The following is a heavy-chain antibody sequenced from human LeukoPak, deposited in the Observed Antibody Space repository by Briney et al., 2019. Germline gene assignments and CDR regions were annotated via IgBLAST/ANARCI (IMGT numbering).Heavy chain of an antibody. CDR3: ARDRRYYDTSGTVYYDAMDV. V-gene: IGHV4-59*01. Sequence: SETLSLTCTVSGGSISSYYWSWIRQPPGKGLEWIGYIYYSGSTNYNPSLKSRVTISVDTSKNHFSLKLSSVTAADTAVYYCARDRRYYDTSGTVYYDAMDVWGQGTTVTVSS. J-gene: IGHJ6*02. CDR1: GGSISSYY. CDR2: IYYSGST. D-gene: IGHD3-22*01.